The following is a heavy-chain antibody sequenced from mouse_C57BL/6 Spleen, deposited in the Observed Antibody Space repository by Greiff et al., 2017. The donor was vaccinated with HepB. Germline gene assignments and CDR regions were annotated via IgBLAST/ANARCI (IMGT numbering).Heavy chain of an antibody. CDR1: GYTFTSYW. CDR2: IYPGSGST. CDR3: ARERGNYDYDGSDAMDY. D-gene: IGHD2-4*01. V-gene: IGHV1-55*01. Sequence: QVQLQQPGAELVKPGASVKMSCKASGYTFTSYWITWVKQRPGQGLEWIGDIYPGSGSTNYNEKFKSKATLTVDTSSSTADMQLSSLTSEDSAVYYCARERGNYDYDGSDAMDYWGQGTSVTVSS. J-gene: IGHJ4*01.